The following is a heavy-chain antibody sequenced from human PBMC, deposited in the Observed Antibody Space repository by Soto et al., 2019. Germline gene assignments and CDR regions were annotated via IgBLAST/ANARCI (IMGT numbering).Heavy chain of an antibody. CDR1: GFTFSSYV. CDR2: ISGSGSTT. CDR3: AKRIVGPHPALDI. V-gene: IGHV3-23*01. Sequence: EVQLLESGGGLVQPGGSLRLSCAASGFTFSSYVMTWVRQAPGKGLEWVSVISGSGSTTYYADSVKGRFTISRDNSKSTLYLQMNSLRAEDTALYYCAKRIVGPHPALDIWGQGTMVTVSS. J-gene: IGHJ3*02. D-gene: IGHD1-26*01.